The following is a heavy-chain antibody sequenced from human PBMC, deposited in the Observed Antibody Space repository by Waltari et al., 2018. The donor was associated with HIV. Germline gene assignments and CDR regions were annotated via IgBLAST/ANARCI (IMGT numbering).Heavy chain of an antibody. CDR3: AKDWGEGYKKDS. V-gene: IGHV3-23*01. CDR1: GFTFTVYA. Sequence: EVQLLESGGGLGQPGGSLRLSCAASGFTFTVYAMTWVRQAPGKGLELVSPFSILFDKTYYADSVKGRFTISRDNSKKTVYLQMNRLRAEDTAVYYCAKDWGEGYKKDSWGQGTQVTVSS. J-gene: IGHJ4*02. D-gene: IGHD3-10*01. CDR2: FSILFDKT.